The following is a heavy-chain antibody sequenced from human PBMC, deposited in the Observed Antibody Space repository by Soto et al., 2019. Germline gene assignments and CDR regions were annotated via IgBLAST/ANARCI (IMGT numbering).Heavy chain of an antibody. CDR3: ARQQNIVVVVAATDDAFDI. D-gene: IGHD2-15*01. J-gene: IGHJ3*02. Sequence: QLQLQESGPGLVKPSETLSLTCTVSGGSISSSSYYWGWIRQPPGKGLEWIGSIYYSGSTYYNPSLKSRVTISGDTSKNQFSLKLSSVTAADTAVYYCARQQNIVVVVAATDDAFDIWGQGTMVTVSS. CDR2: IYYSGST. CDR1: GGSISSSSYY. V-gene: IGHV4-39*01.